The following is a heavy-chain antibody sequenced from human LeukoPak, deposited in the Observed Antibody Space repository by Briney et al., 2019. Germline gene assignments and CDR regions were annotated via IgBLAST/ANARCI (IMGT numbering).Heavy chain of an antibody. CDR1: GGSISSYY. J-gene: IGHJ6*03. V-gene: IGHV4-4*07. Sequence: SETLSLTCTASGGSISSYYWSWIRQPPGKGLEWIGRIYTSGSTNYNPSLKSRVTISVDTSKNQFSLKLSSVTAADTAVYYCAREDRRDGYNFYYYYMDVWGKGTTVTVSS. CDR2: IYTSGST. D-gene: IGHD5-24*01. CDR3: AREDRRDGYNFYYYYMDV.